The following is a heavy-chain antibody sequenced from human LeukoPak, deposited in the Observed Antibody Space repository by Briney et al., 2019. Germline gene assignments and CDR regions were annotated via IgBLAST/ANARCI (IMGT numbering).Heavy chain of an antibody. J-gene: IGHJ2*01. CDR2: IYYSGST. V-gene: IGHV4-39*07. CDR1: GGSISSSSYY. Sequence: PSETLSLTCTVSGGSISSSSYYWGWIRQPPGKGLEWIGSIYYSGSTYYNPSLKSRVTISVDTSKNQFSLKLSSVTAADTAVYYCARGVVVVTPQWYFDLWGRGTLVTVSS. CDR3: ARGVVVVTPQWYFDL. D-gene: IGHD2-21*02.